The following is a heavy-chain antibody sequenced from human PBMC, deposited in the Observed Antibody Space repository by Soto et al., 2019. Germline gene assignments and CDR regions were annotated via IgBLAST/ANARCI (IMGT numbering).Heavy chain of an antibody. J-gene: IGHJ5*02. D-gene: IGHD3-10*01. Sequence: SETRSLTCTVSGGSISTYYWNWIRQPPGKGVEWIGSIYHSGSTSYNPSLKSRVTISVDTSKNQFSLKLTSVTAADTAVYYCARTFYDSGSYYNSWFDPWGQGTLVTVAS. CDR2: IYHSGST. CDR1: GGSISTYY. CDR3: ARTFYDSGSYYNSWFDP. V-gene: IGHV4-59*01.